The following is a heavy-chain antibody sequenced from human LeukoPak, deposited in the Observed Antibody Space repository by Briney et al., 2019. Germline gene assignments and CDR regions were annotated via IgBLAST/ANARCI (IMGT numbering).Heavy chain of an antibody. J-gene: IGHJ4*02. V-gene: IGHV4-30-4*01. CDR1: GGSIRSSYYY. CDR2: IYYSGST. CDR3: ASQGGYSYGFDY. D-gene: IGHD5-18*01. Sequence: SETLSLTCTVSGGSIRSSYYYWSWIRQPPGKGLEWIGYIYYSGSTYYNPSLKSRGTISVDTSKNQFSLKLSSVTAADTAVYYCASQGGYSYGFDYWGQGTLVTVSS.